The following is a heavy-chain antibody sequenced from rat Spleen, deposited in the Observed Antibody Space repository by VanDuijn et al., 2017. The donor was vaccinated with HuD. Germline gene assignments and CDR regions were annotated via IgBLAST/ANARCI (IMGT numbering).Heavy chain of an antibody. D-gene: IGHD4-3*01. CDR2: ISSDGGRN. CDR1: GFTFSNYD. Sequence: EVQLVESDGGLVQPGRSLKLSCAASGFTFSNYDMAWVRRAPKKGLEWVATISSDGGRNFYRDSVKGRFTISRDNAKSTLYLQMNSLRSEDTATYYCVRQDTSGYSNWFTYWGQGTLVTVSS. V-gene: IGHV5-29*01. J-gene: IGHJ3*01. CDR3: VRQDTSGYSNWFTY.